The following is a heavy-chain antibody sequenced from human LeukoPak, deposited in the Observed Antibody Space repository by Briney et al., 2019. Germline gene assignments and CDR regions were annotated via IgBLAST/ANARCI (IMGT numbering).Heavy chain of an antibody. D-gene: IGHD4-23*01. Sequence: GGSLRLSCAASGFTFRTYGMHWVRQAPGKGLEWVAFIRNDGTIKYFADSVKGRFTISRDNSKHTLYLQMNSLRAEDTAVYYCANLDYGGNSGFDYWGQGTLVTVSS. CDR3: ANLDYGGNSGFDY. V-gene: IGHV3-30*02. J-gene: IGHJ4*02. CDR1: GFTFRTYG. CDR2: IRNDGTIK.